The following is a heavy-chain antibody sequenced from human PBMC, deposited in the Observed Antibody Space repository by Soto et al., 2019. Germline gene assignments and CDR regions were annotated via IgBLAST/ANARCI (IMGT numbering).Heavy chain of an antibody. J-gene: IGHJ5*02. CDR1: GGSISSSSYY. Sequence: SETLSLTCTVSGGSISSSSYYWGWIRQPPGKGLEWIGSIYYSGSTYYNPSLKSRVTISVDTSKNQFSLKLSSVTAADTAVYYCARPYCSGGSCYDNNWFDPWGQGTLVTVSS. V-gene: IGHV4-39*01. CDR3: ARPYCSGGSCYDNNWFDP. D-gene: IGHD2-15*01. CDR2: IYYSGST.